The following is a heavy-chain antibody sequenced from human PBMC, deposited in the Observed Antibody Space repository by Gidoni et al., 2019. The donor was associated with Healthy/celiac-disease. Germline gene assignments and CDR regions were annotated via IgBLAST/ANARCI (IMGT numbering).Heavy chain of an antibody. D-gene: IGHD3-22*01. CDR2: INAGNGNT. CDR1: GYTFTSYA. Sequence: QVQLVQSGAEVTKPGASVKVSCKASGYTFTSYAMHWVRQAPGQRLEWMGWINAGNGNTKYSQKFQGRVTITRDTSASTAYMELSSLRSEDTAVYYCARRGNYYDSSGYYYAGWGQGTLVTVSS. V-gene: IGHV1-3*01. J-gene: IGHJ4*02. CDR3: ARRGNYYDSSGYYYAG.